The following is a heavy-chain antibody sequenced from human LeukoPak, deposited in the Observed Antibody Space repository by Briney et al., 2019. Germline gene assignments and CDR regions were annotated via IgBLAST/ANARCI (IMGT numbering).Heavy chain of an antibody. J-gene: IGHJ4*02. V-gene: IGHV3-64*04. Sequence: PGGSLRLSCSASGFTFSTYAMHWVRQAPGKGLEYVSAISSNGGGTYYADSVKGRFTISRDNSKNTLYLQMNSLRAEDTAVYYCAKGAPYSSSWPILFDYWGQGTLVTVSS. CDR2: ISSNGGGT. CDR3: AKGAPYSSSWPILFDY. D-gene: IGHD6-13*01. CDR1: GFTFSTYA.